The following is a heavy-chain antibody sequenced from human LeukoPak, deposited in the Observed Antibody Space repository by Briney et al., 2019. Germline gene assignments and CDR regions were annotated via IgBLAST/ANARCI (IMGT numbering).Heavy chain of an antibody. V-gene: IGHV1-2*02. J-gene: IGHJ4*02. CDR3: ARDGDYGTGSYYRGCIDY. D-gene: IGHD3-10*01. CDR1: GYSFTAFY. CDR2: IHPRRGDT. Sequence: ASVKVSCKTSGYSFTAFYIHWVRQAPGQGLEWMGWIHPRRGDTNYAQKFQGRVTMTRGTSISTAYLDLSSLRSDDTAVYYCARDGDYGTGSYYRGCIDYWGQGTLVTVSS.